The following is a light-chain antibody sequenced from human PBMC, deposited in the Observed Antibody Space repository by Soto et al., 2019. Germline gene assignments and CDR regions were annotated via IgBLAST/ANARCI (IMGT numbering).Light chain of an antibody. CDR3: AAWDDTLNAYYV. CDR1: SSNIGSYT. Sequence: QSVLTQPPSASGTPGQRATISCSGSSSNIGSYTVNWYQQLPGTAPKLLIYNNYQRPSGVPDRFSGSKAGTSASLAISGLQSEDEADYFCAAWDDTLNAYYVFGTGTKVTLL. V-gene: IGLV1-44*01. J-gene: IGLJ1*01. CDR2: NNY.